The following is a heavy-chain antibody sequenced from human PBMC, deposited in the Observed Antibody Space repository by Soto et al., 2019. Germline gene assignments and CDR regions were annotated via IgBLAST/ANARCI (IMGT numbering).Heavy chain of an antibody. CDR3: ARAYYYDTSGLIWFDP. Sequence: SVKVSCKASGGTFSSYAISWVRQAPGQGLEWMGGIIPIFGTANYAQKFQGRVTITADESTSIAYMELSSLRSEDTAVYYCARAYYYDTSGLIWFDPWGQGTLVTVSS. V-gene: IGHV1-69*13. J-gene: IGHJ5*02. CDR2: IIPIFGTA. D-gene: IGHD3-22*01. CDR1: GGTFSSYA.